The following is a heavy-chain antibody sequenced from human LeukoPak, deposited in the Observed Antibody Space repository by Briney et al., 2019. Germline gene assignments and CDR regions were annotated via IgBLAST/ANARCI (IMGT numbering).Heavy chain of an antibody. J-gene: IGHJ6*03. CDR1: GGSISSSSYY. CDR3: AKGVVPAAPSYYYYYMDV. V-gene: IGHV4-39*07. D-gene: IGHD2-2*01. Sequence: SETLSLTCTVSGGSISSSSYYWGWIRQPPGKGLEWIGSIYYSGSTYYNPSLKSRVTISVDTSKNQFSLKLSSVTAADTAVYYCAKGVVPAAPSYYYYYMDVWGKGTTVTVSS. CDR2: IYYSGST.